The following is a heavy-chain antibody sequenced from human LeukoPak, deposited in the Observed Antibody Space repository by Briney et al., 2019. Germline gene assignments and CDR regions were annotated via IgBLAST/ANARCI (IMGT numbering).Heavy chain of an antibody. J-gene: IGHJ3*02. Sequence: PSETLSLTCTVSGGSISSSSYYWGWIRQPPGKGLEWIGSIYYSGSTYYNPSLKSRVTISVDTSKNQFSLKLSSVTAADTAVYYCARGRESTYYDYVWGSYRYTAFDIWGQGTMVTVSS. CDR2: IYYSGST. CDR3: ARGRESTYYDYVWGSYRYTAFDI. V-gene: IGHV4-39*07. D-gene: IGHD3-16*02. CDR1: GGSISSSSYY.